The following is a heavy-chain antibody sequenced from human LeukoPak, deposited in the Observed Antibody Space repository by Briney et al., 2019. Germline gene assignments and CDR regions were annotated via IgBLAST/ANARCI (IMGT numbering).Heavy chain of an antibody. CDR1: GFTFSSYA. J-gene: IGHJ4*02. CDR3: AKRSPGEGAPPSTPPAFDY. D-gene: IGHD3-10*01. Sequence: PGGSLRLSCAASGFTFSSYAMSWVRQAPGKGLEWVSAISGSGGSTYYADSVKGRFTISRDNSKNTLYLQMNSLRAEDTAVYYCAKRSPGEGAPPSTPPAFDYWGQGTLVTVSS. V-gene: IGHV3-23*01. CDR2: ISGSGGST.